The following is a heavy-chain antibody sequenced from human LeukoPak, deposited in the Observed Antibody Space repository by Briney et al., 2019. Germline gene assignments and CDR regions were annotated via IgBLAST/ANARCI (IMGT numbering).Heavy chain of an antibody. CDR2: IHHSGTT. J-gene: IGHJ2*01. Sequence: PSETLSLTCTVSGYSISSAYYWGWIRQPPGKELEWIGSIHHSGTTYYNPSLKSRVTISVDTSKNQFSLKLRSVTAADTAVYYCARAAPHNWYFDLWGRGTLVTVSS. V-gene: IGHV4-38-2*02. CDR1: GYSISSAYY. CDR3: ARAAPHNWYFDL.